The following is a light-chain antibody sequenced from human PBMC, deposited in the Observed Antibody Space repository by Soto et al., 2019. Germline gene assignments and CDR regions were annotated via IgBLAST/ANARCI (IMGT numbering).Light chain of an antibody. V-gene: IGKV2-28*01. Sequence: DIVMTQSPLSLPVTPGEPDSISCRSSQILLHSNGYNYLDWYLQKPGQSPQLLIYLGSNRASGVPDRFSGSGSGTDFTLKISRVEAEDVGVYYCMQALQTPITFGQGTRLE. CDR3: MQALQTPIT. J-gene: IGKJ5*01. CDR1: QILLHSNGYNY. CDR2: LGS.